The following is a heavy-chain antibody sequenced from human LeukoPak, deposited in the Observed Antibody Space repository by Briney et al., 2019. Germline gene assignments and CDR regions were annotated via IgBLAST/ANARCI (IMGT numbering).Heavy chain of an antibody. D-gene: IGHD2-2*01. V-gene: IGHV3-53*01. CDR1: GFTSSSNH. CDR2: IYTGGLT. Sequence: GGSLRLSCAASGFTSSSNHMTCGRQAPGKGLEWVSEIYTGGLTFYADSVTGRFTISRDNSKNTVYLQMNSLGVEDTSRYYCTRDNAPAGGGLDYWGQGTLVTVSS. J-gene: IGHJ4*02. CDR3: TRDNAPAGGGLDY.